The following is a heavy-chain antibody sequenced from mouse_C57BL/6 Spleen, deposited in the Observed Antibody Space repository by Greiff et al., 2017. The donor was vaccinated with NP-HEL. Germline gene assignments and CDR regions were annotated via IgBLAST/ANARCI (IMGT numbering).Heavy chain of an antibody. CDR3: ARTVDVYGGYFDY. CDR1: GYTFTSYW. Sequence: QVTLKESGAELAKPGASVKLSCKASGYTFTSYWMHWVKQRPGQGLEWIGYINPSSGYTKYNQKFKDKATLTADKSSSTAYMQLSSLTYEDSAVYYCARTVDVYGGYFDYWGQGTTLTVSS. J-gene: IGHJ2*01. CDR2: INPSSGYT. D-gene: IGHD1-1*01. V-gene: IGHV1-7*01.